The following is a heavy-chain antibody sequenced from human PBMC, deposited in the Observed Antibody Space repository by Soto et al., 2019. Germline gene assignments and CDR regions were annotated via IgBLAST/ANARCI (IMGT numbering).Heavy chain of an antibody. J-gene: IGHJ4*02. D-gene: IGHD2-2*01. Sequence: SETLSLTCTVSGGSISSSSWSWIRQPPGRGLEWIGYIYNNGRTDYNPSLKSRVTISVDTSKNHFSLKLSSVTPADTAVYYCARVISSRDEYFDYWGQGTVVTVSS. CDR2: IYNNGRT. V-gene: IGHV4-59*01. CDR3: ARVISSRDEYFDY. CDR1: GGSISSSS.